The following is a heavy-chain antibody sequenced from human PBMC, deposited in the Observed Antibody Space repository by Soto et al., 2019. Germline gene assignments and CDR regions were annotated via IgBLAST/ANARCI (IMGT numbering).Heavy chain of an antibody. D-gene: IGHD6-13*01. Sequence: EVQLVESGGDLVQPGESLRVSCAASGFTFSSYWMSWVRQAPGKGLEWVANIKEDGSETYYVDSVKGRFTISRDNAKKSLYLQMTSLRAEDTAVYYCARELWSSWYPDYWGQGTLVTVSS. J-gene: IGHJ4*02. CDR3: ARELWSSWYPDY. CDR2: IKEDGSET. CDR1: GFTFSSYW. V-gene: IGHV3-7*01.